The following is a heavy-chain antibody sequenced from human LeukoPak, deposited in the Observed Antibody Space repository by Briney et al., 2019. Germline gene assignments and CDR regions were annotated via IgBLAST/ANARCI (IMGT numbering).Heavy chain of an antibody. J-gene: IGHJ5*02. Sequence: SETLSLTCSVSGGSISTYYWSWIRQPPGKGLEWIAWIHYSGSTNYNPSLKSRVTISLDTSKNQFSLKLSSVTAADTAVYHCAKFASVAGGTNWFDAWGQGTPVTVSA. D-gene: IGHD2-15*01. CDR1: GGSISTYY. CDR3: AKFASVAGGTNWFDA. V-gene: IGHV4-59*08. CDR2: IHYSGST.